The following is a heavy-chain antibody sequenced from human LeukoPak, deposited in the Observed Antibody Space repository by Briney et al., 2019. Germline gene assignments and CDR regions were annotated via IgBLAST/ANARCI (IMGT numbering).Heavy chain of an antibody. J-gene: IGHJ4*02. V-gene: IGHV3-33*01. CDR3: ARDEVGGDYVFDY. CDR2: IWYDGSNK. CDR1: GFTFSSYG. D-gene: IGHD4-17*01. Sequence: PGGSLRLSCAASGFTFSSYGMHWVRQAPGKGLEWVAVIWYDGSNKYYADSVKGRFTISRDNSKNTLYLQMNSLRAEDTAVYYCARDEVGGDYVFDYWGQGTLVTVSS.